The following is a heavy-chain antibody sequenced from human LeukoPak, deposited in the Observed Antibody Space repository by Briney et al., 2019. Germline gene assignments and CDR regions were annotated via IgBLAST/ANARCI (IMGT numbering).Heavy chain of an antibody. Sequence: SETLSLTCTVSGGSISSSSYYWGWIRQPPGKGLEWIGSIYYSGSTYYNPSLKSRVTISVDTSKNQSSLKLSSVTAADTAVYYCARQSQWLVHFDYWGQGTLVTVSS. V-gene: IGHV4-39*01. J-gene: IGHJ4*02. CDR1: GGSISSSSYY. CDR3: ARQSQWLVHFDY. CDR2: IYYSGST. D-gene: IGHD6-19*01.